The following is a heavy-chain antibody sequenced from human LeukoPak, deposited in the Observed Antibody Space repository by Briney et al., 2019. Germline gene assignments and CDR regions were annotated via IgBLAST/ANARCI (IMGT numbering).Heavy chain of an antibody. CDR1: GGSISSSSYY. CDR3: ASGRSGWYADAFHI. D-gene: IGHD6-19*01. J-gene: IGHJ3*02. Sequence: SETLSLTCTVSGGSISSSSYYWGWIRQPPGKGLDWIGSIYYSGSTYYNPSLKSRVTISVDTSKNQFSLKLSSVTAADTAVYYCASGRSGWYADAFHIWGQGAMVTVSS. CDR2: IYYSGST. V-gene: IGHV4-39*01.